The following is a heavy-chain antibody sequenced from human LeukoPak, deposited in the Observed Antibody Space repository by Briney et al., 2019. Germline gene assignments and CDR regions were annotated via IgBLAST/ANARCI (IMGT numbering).Heavy chain of an antibody. Sequence: AGSLRLSCAASGFTFSNYWMYWVRQAPGKGLVWVSRISTDAKTTRYAASVKARFTISRDNAKNTLYLHINSLRAEDTAVYYCASGPAYCPTDCYVPFDPWGQGTLVTVSS. CDR1: GFTFSNYW. J-gene: IGHJ5*02. CDR2: ISTDAKTT. D-gene: IGHD2-21*02. CDR3: ASGPAYCPTDCYVPFDP. V-gene: IGHV3-74*01.